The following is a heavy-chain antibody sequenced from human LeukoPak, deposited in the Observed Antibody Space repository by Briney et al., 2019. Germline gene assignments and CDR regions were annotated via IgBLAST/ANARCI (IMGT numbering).Heavy chain of an antibody. CDR2: ISLDGSNE. D-gene: IGHD2-15*01. J-gene: IGHJ4*02. Sequence: GGSLRLSCAASGFTFSSYGMHWVRQAPGKGLEWVAVISLDGSNEYYAESVKGRFTISRDNSKNRLYLQMNNLRAEDTAVYYCAKDLPFSCFDYWGQGTLVTVSS. CDR3: AKDLPFSCFDY. V-gene: IGHV3-30*18. CDR1: GFTFSSYG.